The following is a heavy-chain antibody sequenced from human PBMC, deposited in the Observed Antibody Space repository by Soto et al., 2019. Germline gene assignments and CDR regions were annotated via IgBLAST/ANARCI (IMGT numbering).Heavy chain of an antibody. CDR2: ISGYNGNT. D-gene: IGHD4-17*01. J-gene: IGHJ6*02. Sequence: QVQLVQSGAEVKKPGASVKVSCKAAGDNFSSFGISWVRQAPGQGLEWMGGISGYNGNTNYEQQFLCRVTLTIDTLTTTAYMEMRSLRSGDTALYYCAGDVYSNSVTGGVDVWGRGTTVSVSS. V-gene: IGHV1-18*01. CDR1: GDNFSSFG. CDR3: AGDVYSNSVTGGVDV.